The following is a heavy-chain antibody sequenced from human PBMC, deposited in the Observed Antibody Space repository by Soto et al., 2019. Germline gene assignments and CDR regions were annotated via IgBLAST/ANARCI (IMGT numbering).Heavy chain of an antibody. Sequence: SESLSLTCTVSGGSISSYDGSWIRQPPGKGLEWIGYIYYSGSTNYNPSLKSRVTISVDTSKNQFSLKLSSVTAADTAVYYCARAVTYYDILTGYPAAPIFDYWGQGTLVTVSS. V-gene: IGHV4-59*01. CDR1: GGSISSYD. J-gene: IGHJ4*02. CDR3: ARAVTYYDILTGYPAAPIFDY. CDR2: IYYSGST. D-gene: IGHD3-9*01.